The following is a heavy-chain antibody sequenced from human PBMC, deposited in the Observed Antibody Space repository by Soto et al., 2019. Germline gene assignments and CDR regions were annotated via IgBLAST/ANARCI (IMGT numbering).Heavy chain of an antibody. CDR1: GFTFSSYG. CDR3: ARSDRITMIVVYGMDV. Sequence: GGSLRLSCASSGFTFSSYGMHWVRQAPGKGLEWVAVIWYDGSNKYYADSVKGRFTISRDNSNNTLYLQMNSLRAEDTAVYYCARSDRITMIVVYGMDVWGQGTTVTVSS. J-gene: IGHJ6*02. D-gene: IGHD3-22*01. CDR2: IWYDGSNK. V-gene: IGHV3-33*01.